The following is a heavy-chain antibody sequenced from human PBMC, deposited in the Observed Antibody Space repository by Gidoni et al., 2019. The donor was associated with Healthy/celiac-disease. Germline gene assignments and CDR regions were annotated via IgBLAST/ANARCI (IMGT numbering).Heavy chain of an antibody. V-gene: IGHV4-34*01. CDR2: INHSGST. D-gene: IGHD2-8*01. CDR3: ARGGRRAKMVGATYYFDY. Sequence: QVQLQQWGAGLLKPSETMSLTCAVDGGSCSGYYWSWIRQPPGKGLEWIGEINHSGSTNYNPSLKSRVTLSVDTSKNQFSLKLSSVTAADTAVYYCARGGRRAKMVGATYYFDYWGQGTLVTVSS. CDR1: GGSCSGYY. J-gene: IGHJ4*02.